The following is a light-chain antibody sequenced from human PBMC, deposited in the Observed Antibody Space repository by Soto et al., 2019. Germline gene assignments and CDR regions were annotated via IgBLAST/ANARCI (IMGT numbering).Light chain of an antibody. CDR2: KAS. CDR1: QSIGNW. Sequence: DIQMTQSPSTLSPSLGDRVTITCRASQSIGNWLAWYQQKPGKAPKLLIHKASSLESGVPSRFSGSGSGTEFTLTISSLQPDDFATYYCQQYYTYSITFGQGTRLEIK. CDR3: QQYYTYSIT. J-gene: IGKJ5*01. V-gene: IGKV1-5*03.